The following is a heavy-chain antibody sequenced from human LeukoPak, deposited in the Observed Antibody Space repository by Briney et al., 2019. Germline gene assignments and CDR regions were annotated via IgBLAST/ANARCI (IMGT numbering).Heavy chain of an antibody. CDR1: GDSISSYY. CDR2: IYYSGST. V-gene: IGHV4-59*01. J-gene: IGHJ5*02. D-gene: IGHD6-13*01. Sequence: PSETLSLTCTVSGDSISSYYWSWIRQPPAKGLEWIGDIYYSGSTNYNPSLNSRVTISVDTSKNKFSPKLSSVTAADTAVYYCARVEQQLVMGGWFDPWGQGTLVTVSS. CDR3: ARVEQQLVMGGWFDP.